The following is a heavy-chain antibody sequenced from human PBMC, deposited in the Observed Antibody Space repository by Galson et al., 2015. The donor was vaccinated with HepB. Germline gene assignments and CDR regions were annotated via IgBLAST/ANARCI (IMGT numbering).Heavy chain of an antibody. J-gene: IGHJ4*02. CDR2: ISYDGSNK. D-gene: IGHD3-22*01. Sequence: SLRLSCAASGFTFSSYAMHWVRQAPGKGLEWVAVISYDGSNKYYADSVKGRFTISRDNSKNTLYLQMNSLRAEDMAVYYCARGSYYDNYYFDYWGQGTLVTVSS. CDR3: ARGSYYDNYYFDY. CDR1: GFTFSSYA. V-gene: IGHV3-30*04.